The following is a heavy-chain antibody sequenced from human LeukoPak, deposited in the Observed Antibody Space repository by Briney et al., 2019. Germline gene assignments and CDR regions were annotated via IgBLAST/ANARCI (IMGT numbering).Heavy chain of an antibody. J-gene: IGHJ3*02. CDR3: ARDRPYDFWSGYYTLDAFDI. CDR2: INTNTGNP. CDR1: GYTFTSYA. Sequence: GASVKVSCKASGYTFTSYAMNWVRQAPGQGLEWMGWINTNTGNPTYAQGFTGRFVFSLDTSVSTAYLQISSLKAEDTAVYYCARDRPYDFWSGYYTLDAFDIWGQGTMVTVSS. D-gene: IGHD3-3*01. V-gene: IGHV7-4-1*02.